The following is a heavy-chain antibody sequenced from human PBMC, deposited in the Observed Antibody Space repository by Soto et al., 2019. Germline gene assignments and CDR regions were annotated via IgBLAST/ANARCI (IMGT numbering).Heavy chain of an antibody. CDR3: ARNYYDSSGFGAFDI. Sequence: AAVKVSCKASGCTFTSYYMHWVRQAPGQGLEWMGIINPSGGSTSYAQKFQGRVTMTRDTSTSTVYMELSSLRSEDTAVYYCARNYYDSSGFGAFDIWGQGTMVTVSS. D-gene: IGHD3-22*01. J-gene: IGHJ3*02. CDR1: GCTFTSYY. V-gene: IGHV1-46*01. CDR2: INPSGGST.